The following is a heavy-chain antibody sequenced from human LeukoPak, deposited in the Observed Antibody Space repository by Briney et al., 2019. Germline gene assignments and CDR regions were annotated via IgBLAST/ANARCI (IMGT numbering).Heavy chain of an antibody. CDR1: GYTFTSYG. CDR3: ARAARFSGSYQNWFDP. CDR2: ISTYNGNT. J-gene: IGHJ5*02. D-gene: IGHD1-26*01. Sequence: ASVKVSCKASGYTFTSYGFSWVRQAPGQGLEWVGWISTYNGNTNYAQKLQGRVTMTTDTSTSTAYMEVRSLRSDDTAVYYCARAARFSGSYQNWFDPWGQGTLVTVSS. V-gene: IGHV1-18*01.